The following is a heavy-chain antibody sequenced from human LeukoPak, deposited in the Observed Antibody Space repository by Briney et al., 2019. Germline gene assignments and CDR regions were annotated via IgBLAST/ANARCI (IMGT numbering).Heavy chain of an antibody. V-gene: IGHV4-59*01. D-gene: IGHD3-22*01. CDR1: GGSISSYY. J-gene: IGHJ4*02. Sequence: SETLSLTCTVSGGSISSYYWSWIRQPPGKGLECIGYIYYSGSTNYNPSLKSRVTISVDTSKNQFSLKLSSVTAADTAVYYCASGVGGYYYASSGYRPRYYFDYWGQGTLVTVSS. CDR3: ASGVGGYYYASSGYRPRYYFDY. CDR2: IYYSGST.